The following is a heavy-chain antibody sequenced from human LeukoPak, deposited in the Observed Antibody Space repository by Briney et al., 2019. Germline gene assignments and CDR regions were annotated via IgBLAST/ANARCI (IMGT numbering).Heavy chain of an antibody. CDR2: ISYDGNIK. J-gene: IGHJ4*02. V-gene: IGHV3-30*03. Sequence: GTSLRLSCAASGFSFSSYNFHWVRQAPGKGLKWLGFISYDGNIKYEDSVKGRFTISRDNSKNTLYLQVNSLRPEDTAMYYCGRDFVNDAKARFDSWGQGTLVTVSS. CDR3: GRDFVNDAKARFDS. CDR1: GFSFSSYN. D-gene: IGHD4/OR15-4a*01.